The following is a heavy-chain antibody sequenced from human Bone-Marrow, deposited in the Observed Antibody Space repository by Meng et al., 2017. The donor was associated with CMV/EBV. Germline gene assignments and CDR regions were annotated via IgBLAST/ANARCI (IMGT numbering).Heavy chain of an antibody. CDR2: IYSGGST. CDR1: GFTVSSNY. J-gene: IGHJ4*02. CDR3: ARELKGDGYTH. D-gene: IGHD5-24*01. V-gene: IGHV3-66*02. Sequence: GGSLRLSCAASGFTVSSNYMSWVRQAPGKGLEWVSVIYSGGSTYYADSVKGRFIISRDNSKNTMYLQMNIRRADDTAVYYCARELKGDGYTHWGQGTLVTVSS.